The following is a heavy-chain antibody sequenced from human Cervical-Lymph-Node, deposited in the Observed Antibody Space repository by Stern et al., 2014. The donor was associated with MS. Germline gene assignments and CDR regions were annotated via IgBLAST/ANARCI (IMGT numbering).Heavy chain of an antibody. CDR1: GFTFSTYW. CDR2: INGDGSRT. J-gene: IGHJ5*02. Sequence: EMQLVESGGDLVQPGGSLRLSCTASGFTFSTYWMHWVRQAPGKGLVWVSRINGDGSRTSYADSVKGRFTISRDNAKNTLYVQMNSLRVEDTAVYYCARAHVDTWDWFDPWGQGTLVPVSS. CDR3: ARAHVDTWDWFDP. D-gene: IGHD5-18*01. V-gene: IGHV3-74*02.